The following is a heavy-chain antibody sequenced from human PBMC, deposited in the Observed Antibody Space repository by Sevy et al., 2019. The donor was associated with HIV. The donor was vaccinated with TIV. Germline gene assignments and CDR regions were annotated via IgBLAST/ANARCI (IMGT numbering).Heavy chain of an antibody. D-gene: IGHD6-19*01. Sequence: ASVKVSCKASGFTFTNYYMHWVRQAPGQGLEWLGLIDPNGGSTTYAQKFQGRVTMTTDTSTTTVYMELSSLKSEDTAVYYCARDGLGPDGSGWYGPFDYWGQGTLDTVSS. CDR3: ARDGLGPDGSGWYGPFDY. CDR2: IDPNGGST. J-gene: IGHJ4*02. V-gene: IGHV1-46*01. CDR1: GFTFTNYY.